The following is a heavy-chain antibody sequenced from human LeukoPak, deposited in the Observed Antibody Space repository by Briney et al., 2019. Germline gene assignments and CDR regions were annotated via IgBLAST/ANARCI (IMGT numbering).Heavy chain of an antibody. CDR1: GFAFGGYG. CDR3: AKDSTTSGSYYGMDV. J-gene: IGHJ6*02. D-gene: IGHD3-3*01. CDR2: ISGSGGTT. Sequence: GRSLRLSCAASGFAFGGYGMHWVRQAPGKGLEWVSSISGSGGTTYYTDSVKGRFTISRDNSKNTLYLQMNSLRAEDTAIYYCAKDSTTSGSYYGMDVWGQGTTVTVSS. V-gene: IGHV3-23*01.